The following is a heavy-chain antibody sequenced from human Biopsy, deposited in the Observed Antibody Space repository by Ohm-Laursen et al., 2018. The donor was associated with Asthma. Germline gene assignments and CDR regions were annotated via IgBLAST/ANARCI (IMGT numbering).Heavy chain of an antibody. CDR2: VFSSGTT. V-gene: IGHV4-39*07. CDR1: GGSIRSSDYY. CDR3: ARDFVDSAMDYFDY. D-gene: IGHD5-18*01. Sequence: SETLSLTCPVSGGSIRSSDYYWGWIRQSPGKGLKWIGTVFSSGTTHYNPSLKGRVTISVDTSKNQFSLKLSSVTAADTAVYYCARDFVDSAMDYFDYWGQGTLVTVSS. J-gene: IGHJ4*02.